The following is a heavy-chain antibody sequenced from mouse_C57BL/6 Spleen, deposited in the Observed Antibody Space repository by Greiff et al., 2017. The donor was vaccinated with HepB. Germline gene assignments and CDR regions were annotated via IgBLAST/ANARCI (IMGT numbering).Heavy chain of an antibody. Sequence: EVQRVESGGGLVKPGGSLKLSCAASGFTFSSYAMSWVRQTPEKRLEWVATISDGGSYTYYPDNVKGRFTISRDNAKNNLYLQMSHLKSEDTAMYYCARHWYFDVWGTGTTVTVSS. V-gene: IGHV5-4*01. CDR2: ISDGGSYT. CDR3: ARHWYFDV. CDR1: GFTFSSYA. J-gene: IGHJ1*03.